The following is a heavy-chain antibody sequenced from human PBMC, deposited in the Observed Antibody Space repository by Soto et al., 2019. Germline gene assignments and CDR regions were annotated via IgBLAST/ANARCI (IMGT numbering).Heavy chain of an antibody. CDR3: ASELYDSSGPYPRQIDY. CDR2: IYYSGST. Sequence: SETLSLTCTVPGGSISSSSYYWGWFRQPPGKGLEWIGSIYYSGSTYYNPSLKSRVTISVDTSKNQFSLKLSSVTAADTAVYYCASELYDSSGPYPRQIDYWGQGPL. J-gene: IGHJ4*02. D-gene: IGHD3-22*01. V-gene: IGHV4-39*01. CDR1: GGSISSSSYY.